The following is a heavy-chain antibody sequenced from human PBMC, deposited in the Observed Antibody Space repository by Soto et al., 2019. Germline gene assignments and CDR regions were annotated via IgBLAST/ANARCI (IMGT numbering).Heavy chain of an antibody. CDR2: IFYSGNT. D-gene: IGHD5-12*01. V-gene: IGHV4-31*03. CDR3: ARLRDGVLDY. J-gene: IGHJ4*02. Sequence: PSETLSLTCTVSGASINRGGYYWIWIRQHPGKGLEWIGYIFYSGNTYYNPSLKSRVTISVDTSKSHFSLRLSSVTAADTAVYYCARLRDGVLDYWGQGTLVTVSS. CDR1: GASINRGGYY.